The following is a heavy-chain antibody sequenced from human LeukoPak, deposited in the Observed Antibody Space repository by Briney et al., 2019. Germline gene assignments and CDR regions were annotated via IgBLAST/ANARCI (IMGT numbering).Heavy chain of an antibody. D-gene: IGHD3-16*02. V-gene: IGHV3-30*04. J-gene: IGHJ4*02. Sequence: SCKVSGYTLTELSMHWVRQAPGKGLEWVAVISYDGSNKYYADSVKGRFTISRDNSKNTLYLQMNSLRAEDTAVYYCATGREYYDYVWGSYRYYFDYWGQGTLVTVTS. CDR2: ISYDGSNK. CDR3: ATGREYYDYVWGSYRYYFDY. CDR1: GYTLTELS.